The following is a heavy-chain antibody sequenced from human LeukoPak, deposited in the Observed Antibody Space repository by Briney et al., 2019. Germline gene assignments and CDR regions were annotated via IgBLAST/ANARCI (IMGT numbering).Heavy chain of an antibody. V-gene: IGHV1-2*02. CDR1: GYTFTDYY. D-gene: IGHD6-19*01. J-gene: IGHJ4*02. Sequence: VASVTDSFKASGYTFTDYYLHWVRQAPGQGREWMGWINPNSGGTNYAKKFQGRVTMTRDTSISTAYMEVSRLRSDDTAVYYCARVGGPGYSSGWYGYWGQGTLVTVSS. CDR3: ARVGGPGYSSGWYGY. CDR2: INPNSGGT.